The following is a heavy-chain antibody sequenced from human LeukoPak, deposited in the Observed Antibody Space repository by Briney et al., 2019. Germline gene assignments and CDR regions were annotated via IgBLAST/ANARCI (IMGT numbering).Heavy chain of an antibody. V-gene: IGHV4-31*03. CDR1: GGSISSGGYY. Sequence: SQTLSLTCTVSGGSISSGGYYWSWIRQHPGKGLEWIGYIYYSGSTNYNPSLKSRVTISVDTSKNQFSLKLSSVTAADTAVYYCAREISYYDSSGYVFDYWGQGTLVTVSS. CDR2: IYYSGST. CDR3: AREISYYDSSGYVFDY. D-gene: IGHD3-22*01. J-gene: IGHJ4*02.